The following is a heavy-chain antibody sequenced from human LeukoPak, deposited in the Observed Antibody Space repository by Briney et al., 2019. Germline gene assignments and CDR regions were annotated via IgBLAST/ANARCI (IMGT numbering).Heavy chain of an antibody. V-gene: IGHV4-34*01. CDR2: INQRGRV. Sequence: SETLSLTCAVHGGSFSGYYWNWIRQPPGKGLEWIGEINQRGRVSYNPSLKSRVTISKDSSKDQFSLKLTSVTAADTAVYYCAIQWMVAIDYWGQGALVTVSS. CDR3: AIQWMVAIDY. CDR1: GGSFSGYY. J-gene: IGHJ4*02. D-gene: IGHD6-19*01.